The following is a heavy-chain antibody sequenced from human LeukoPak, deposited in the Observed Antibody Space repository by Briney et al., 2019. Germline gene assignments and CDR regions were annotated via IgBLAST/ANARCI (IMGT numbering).Heavy chain of an antibody. CDR3: ARGLTRGYTYGGCFDP. J-gene: IGHJ5*02. CDR1: GFTFSNYA. V-gene: IGHV4-59*05. CDR2: IYYSGST. D-gene: IGHD5-12*01. Sequence: GSLRLSCAASGFTFSNYAMSWVRQAPGKGLEWIASIYYSGSTYYSPSLKSGVTISVDTSKNQFSLKLRSVTATDTAVYYCARGLTRGYTYGGCFDPWGQGTLVTVSS.